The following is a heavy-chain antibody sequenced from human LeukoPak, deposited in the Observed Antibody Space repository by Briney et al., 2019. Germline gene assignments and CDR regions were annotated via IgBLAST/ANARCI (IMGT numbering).Heavy chain of an antibody. Sequence: GGSLRLSCAASGFTVSSNYMSWVRQAPGKGLEWVSVIYSGGSTYYADSVKGRFTISRDNAKNSLYLQMNSLRAEDTAVYYCARDIAVVPAVNDTFDIWGQGTMVTVSS. CDR1: GFTVSSNY. J-gene: IGHJ3*02. CDR3: ARDIAVVPAVNDTFDI. D-gene: IGHD2-2*01. CDR2: IYSGGST. V-gene: IGHV3-53*01.